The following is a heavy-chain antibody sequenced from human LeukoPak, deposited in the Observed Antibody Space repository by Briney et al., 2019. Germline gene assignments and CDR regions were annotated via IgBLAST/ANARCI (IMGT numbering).Heavy chain of an antibody. D-gene: IGHD6-13*01. CDR2: ISYDGSNK. CDR3: AKDPRRYSRTGGYFDY. V-gene: IGHV3-30*18. J-gene: IGHJ4*02. CDR1: GFTFSNYG. Sequence: GGSLRLSCAASGFTFSNYGMHWVRQAPGRGLEWVAFISYDGSNKYYADSVKGRFTISRDNSKNTLYLQMNSLRAEDTAVYYCAKDPRRYSRTGGYFDYWGQGTLVTVSS.